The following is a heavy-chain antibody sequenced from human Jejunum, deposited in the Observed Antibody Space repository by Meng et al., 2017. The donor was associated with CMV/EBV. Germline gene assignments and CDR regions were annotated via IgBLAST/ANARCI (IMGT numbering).Heavy chain of an antibody. CDR3: ARSGGVSPRRTYFDY. CDR1: GGSVSTYY. Sequence: SGGSVSTYYWSWIRQPPEKGLEWIGYVYYSGNTKYNPSLKSRGIVSLDTSKNQFSLKLSSVTAADTAMYYCARSGGVSPRRTYFDYWGQGTLVTVSS. D-gene: IGHD3-16*01. CDR2: VYYSGNT. V-gene: IGHV4-59*02. J-gene: IGHJ4*02.